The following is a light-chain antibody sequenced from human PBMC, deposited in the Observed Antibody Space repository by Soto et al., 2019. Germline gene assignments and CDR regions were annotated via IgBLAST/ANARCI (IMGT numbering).Light chain of an antibody. V-gene: IGLV1-40*01. CDR3: QSYDSSLSGFV. CDR1: SSNIGAGFD. J-gene: IGLJ1*01. CDR2: GNS. Sequence: QSVLTQPPSVSGAPGQRVTISCTGTSSNIGAGFDVHWYQHLPGTAPKLLIYGNSNLPSGVPDRFSGSKSGTSASLAITGLQAEDEADYYCQSYDSSLSGFVFGTGTKLTVL.